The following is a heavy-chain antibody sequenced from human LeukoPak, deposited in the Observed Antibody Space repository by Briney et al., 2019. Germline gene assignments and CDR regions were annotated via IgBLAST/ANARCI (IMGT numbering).Heavy chain of an antibody. D-gene: IGHD3-22*01. CDR2: ISGSGGST. J-gene: IGHJ3*02. V-gene: IGHV3-23*01. CDR3: ARAPYYDSSGYDIRLAFDI. Sequence: GGSLRLSCAASGFTFNFYAMSWVRQAPGKGLEWVSSISGSGGSTYYADSVKGRLTISRDNSKNTLYLQMNSLRAEDTAVYYCARAPYYDSSGYDIRLAFDIWGQGTMVTVSS. CDR1: GFTFNFYA.